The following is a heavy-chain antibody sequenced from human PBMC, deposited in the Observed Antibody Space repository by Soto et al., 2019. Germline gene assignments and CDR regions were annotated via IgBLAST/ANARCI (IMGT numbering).Heavy chain of an antibody. D-gene: IGHD3-3*01. Sequence: QAQLVQSGAEVKKPGASVKVSCKASGYTFTSYDINWVRQAPGQGLEWLGWMDPNRGSTGYAQNFQGRLTKTRNISINTAHMELSSLRSEDTAVYYCARERKFDFWRKSLDVWGEGTKVTVSS. CDR3: ARERKFDFWRKSLDV. CDR1: GYTFTSYD. V-gene: IGHV1-8*01. CDR2: MDPNRGST. J-gene: IGHJ6*04.